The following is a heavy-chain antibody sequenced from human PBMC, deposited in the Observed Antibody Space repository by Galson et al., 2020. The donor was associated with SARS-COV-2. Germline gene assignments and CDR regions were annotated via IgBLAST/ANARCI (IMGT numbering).Heavy chain of an antibody. CDR3: ASGITIFGVVDCMDV. CDR1: GGSISSYY. Sequence: SETLSLTCTVSGGSISSYYWSWIRQTPGKGLEWIGYIYYSGSTNYNPSLKSRVTISVDTSKNQFSLKLSSVTAADTAVYYCASGITIFGVVDCMDVWGKGTTVTVSS. CDR2: IYYSGST. J-gene: IGHJ6*03. V-gene: IGHV4-59*01. D-gene: IGHD3-3*01.